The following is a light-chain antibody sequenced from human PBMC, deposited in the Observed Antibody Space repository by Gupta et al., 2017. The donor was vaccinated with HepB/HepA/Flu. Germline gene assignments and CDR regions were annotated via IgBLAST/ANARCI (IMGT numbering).Light chain of an antibody. CDR1: QNVNVY. J-gene: IGKJ5*01. V-gene: IGKV1-5*03. CDR2: KGS. CDR3: QQDNSYPWT. Sequence: DIQMTQSPSTLAASVGDKVTITCRASQNVNVYLAWYQQKPGKAPNTLIYKGSRLESGVPSRFSGSGARTEFTLTISRLQPEDFATYYCQQDNSYPWTFGQGTRL.